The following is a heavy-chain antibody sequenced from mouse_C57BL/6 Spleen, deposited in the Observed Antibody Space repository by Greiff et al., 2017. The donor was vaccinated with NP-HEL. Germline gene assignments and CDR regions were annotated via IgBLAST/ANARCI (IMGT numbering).Heavy chain of an antibody. CDR2: IHPNSGST. CDR3: ARHYYGSRGYYAMDY. Sequence: VQLQQPGAELVKPGASVKLSCKASGYTFTSYWMHWVKQRPGQGLEWIGMIHPNSGSTNYNEKFKSKATLTVDKSSSTAYMQLSSLTSEDSAVYYCARHYYGSRGYYAMDYWGQGTSVTVSS. V-gene: IGHV1-64*01. D-gene: IGHD1-1*01. CDR1: GYTFTSYW. J-gene: IGHJ4*01.